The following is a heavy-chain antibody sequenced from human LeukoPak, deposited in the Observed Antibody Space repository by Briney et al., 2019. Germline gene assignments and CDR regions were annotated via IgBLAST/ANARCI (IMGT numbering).Heavy chain of an antibody. J-gene: IGHJ4*02. CDR2: INHSGST. D-gene: IGHD4-17*01. CDR1: GGSFSDYY. CDR3: ASPTDYATHYYFAY. V-gene: IGHV4-34*01. Sequence: PSETLSLTCAVYGGSFSDYYWSWIRQPPGKGLEWIGEINHSGSTNFNPSLKGRVTISVDTSKRQFSLQLSSVTAADTAVYYCASPTDYATHYYFAYWGQGTLVTVSS.